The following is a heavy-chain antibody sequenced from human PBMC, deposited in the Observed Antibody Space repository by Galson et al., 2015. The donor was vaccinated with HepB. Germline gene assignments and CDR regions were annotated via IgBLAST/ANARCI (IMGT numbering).Heavy chain of an antibody. D-gene: IGHD3-10*01. V-gene: IGHV1-69*04. CDR3: ARDSRGVDFDI. CDR2: IIPVAGIV. CDR1: GGTFSTYN. Sequence: SVKVSCKASGGTFSTYNTNWVRQARGQGLEWVGRIIPVAGIVNYAQKFQGRVTITADKSTSTAYMELRSLRSDDTAVYYCARDSRGVDFDIWGQGTMVTVSS. J-gene: IGHJ3*02.